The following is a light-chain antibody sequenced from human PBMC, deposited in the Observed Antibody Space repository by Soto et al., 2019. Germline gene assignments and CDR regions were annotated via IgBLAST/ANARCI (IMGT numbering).Light chain of an antibody. CDR1: SRDLGGYNY. CDR3: SSYTSSSTLVV. Sequence: QSALTQPASVSGSPGQSITISCTGTSRDLGGYNYVSWYQQHPGKAPKLMIYDVSNRPSGVSNRFSGSKSGNSASLTISGRQGEDEADYYCSSYTSSSTLVVFGGGTKVAVL. V-gene: IGLV2-14*01. CDR2: DVS. J-gene: IGLJ2*01.